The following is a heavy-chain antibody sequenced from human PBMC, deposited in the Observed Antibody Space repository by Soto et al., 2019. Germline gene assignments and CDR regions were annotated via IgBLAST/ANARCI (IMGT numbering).Heavy chain of an antibody. Sequence: ASVKVSCKASGYTFTSYYMHWVRQAPGQGLEWMGIINPSGGSTSYAQKFQGRVTMTRDTSTSTVYMELSSLRSEDTAVYYCARGRHAAADGTRGWFDPWGQGTLVTVSS. CDR3: ARGRHAAADGTRGWFDP. CDR1: GYTFTSYY. D-gene: IGHD6-13*01. J-gene: IGHJ5*02. V-gene: IGHV1-46*01. CDR2: INPSGGST.